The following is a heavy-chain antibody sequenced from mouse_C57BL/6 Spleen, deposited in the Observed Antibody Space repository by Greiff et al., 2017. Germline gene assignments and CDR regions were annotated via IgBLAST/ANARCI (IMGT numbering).Heavy chain of an antibody. CDR2: NHPNSGST. D-gene: IGHD2-1*01. CDR3: AREENGNFAY. Sequence: QVQLKQPGAELVKPGASVKLSCKASGYTFTSYWMHWVKQRPGQGLEWIGMNHPNSGSTNYNEKFKSKATLTVDKSSSTAYMQLSSLTSEDSAVYYCAREENGNFAYWGQGTLVTVSA. CDR1: GYTFTSYW. V-gene: IGHV1-64*01. J-gene: IGHJ3*01.